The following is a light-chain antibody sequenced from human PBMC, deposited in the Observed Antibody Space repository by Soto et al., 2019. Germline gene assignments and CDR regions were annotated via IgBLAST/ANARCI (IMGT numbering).Light chain of an antibody. V-gene: IGKV1-27*01. CDR1: QAISNY. Sequence: DIQMTQSPSSLSASVGDRVTITCRASQAISNYLAWYQQKPGKVPKVLIYAASTLQSGVPSRFSGSGSGTDFTLTISSLQPEDVATYYCQKYNSAPRTCGQGTKVEIK. J-gene: IGKJ1*01. CDR3: QKYNSAPRT. CDR2: AAS.